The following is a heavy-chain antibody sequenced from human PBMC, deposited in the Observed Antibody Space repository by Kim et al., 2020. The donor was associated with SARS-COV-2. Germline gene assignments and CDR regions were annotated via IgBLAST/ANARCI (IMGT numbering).Heavy chain of an antibody. CDR3: ARDIMGYDSSGYYSDY. V-gene: IGHV4-39*07. J-gene: IGHJ4*02. CDR2: IYYSGST. CDR1: GGSISSSSYY. Sequence: SETLSLTCTVSGGSISSSSYYWGWIRQPPGKGLEWIGSIYYSGSTYYNPSLKSRVTISVDTSKNQFSLKLSSVTAADTAVYYCARDIMGYDSSGYYSDYWGRGTLVTVSS. D-gene: IGHD3-22*01.